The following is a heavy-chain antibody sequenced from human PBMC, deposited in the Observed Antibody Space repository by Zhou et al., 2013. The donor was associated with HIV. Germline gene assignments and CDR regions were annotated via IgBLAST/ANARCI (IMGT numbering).Heavy chain of an antibody. CDR1: GFTFSSYW. CDR3: ASLAFENYFESTGWDY. Sequence: EVQLVESGGGFVQPGGSLRLSCAASGFTFSSYWMTWVRQAPGKGLEWVANIKQDGSQKFYVDSVKGRFTVSRDNAKNSLYLQMNSLSAEDTAMYFCASLAFENYFESTGWDYWGQGILVTVSS. CDR2: IKQDGSQK. J-gene: IGHJ4*02. V-gene: IGHV3-7*01. D-gene: IGHD3-22*01.